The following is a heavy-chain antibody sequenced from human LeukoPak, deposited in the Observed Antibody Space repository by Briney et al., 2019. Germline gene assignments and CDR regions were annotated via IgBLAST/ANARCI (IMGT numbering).Heavy chain of an antibody. J-gene: IGHJ4*02. CDR2: IYHSGST. Sequence: SETLSLTCTVSGGSISSGGYYWSWIRQPPGKGLEWIGYIYHSGSTYYNPSLKSRVTISVDTSKNQFSLKLSSVTAADTAVYYCARSLPLAGYYYGSGSYYADWGQGTLVTVSS. CDR3: ARSLPLAGYYYGSGSYYAD. D-gene: IGHD3-10*01. CDR1: GGSISSGGYY. V-gene: IGHV4-30-2*01.